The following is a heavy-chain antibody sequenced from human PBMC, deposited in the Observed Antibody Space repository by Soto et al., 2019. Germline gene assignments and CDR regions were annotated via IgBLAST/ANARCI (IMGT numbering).Heavy chain of an antibody. V-gene: IGHV4-31*03. CDR2: IYYSGST. CDR3: ARRTSLNCSSTSCNPTYYYYYYGMDV. Sequence: TLTLTCTVSGGSISSGGYYWSWIRQHPGRGLEWIGYIYYSGSTYYNPSLNSRVTISVDTSKNQFSLKLSSVTATDTAVYYCARRTSLNCSSTSCNPTYYYYYYGMDVWGQGTTVTVSS. D-gene: IGHD2-2*01. J-gene: IGHJ6*02. CDR1: GGSISSGGYY.